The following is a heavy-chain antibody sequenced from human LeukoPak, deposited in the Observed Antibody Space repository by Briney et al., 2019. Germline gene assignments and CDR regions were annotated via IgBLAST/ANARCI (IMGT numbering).Heavy chain of an antibody. CDR1: GFTVSSNY. J-gene: IGHJ4*02. V-gene: IGHV3-7*01. Sequence: GGSLRLSCAASGFTVSSNYMRWVRQAPGKGLEWVANIKRDGSEKYYVDSVKGRFTISRDNAKNSLYLQMNSLRAEDTAVYYCAKGEYYDSSGEPFDYWGQGTLVTVSS. CDR2: IKRDGSEK. D-gene: IGHD3-22*01. CDR3: AKGEYYDSSGEPFDY.